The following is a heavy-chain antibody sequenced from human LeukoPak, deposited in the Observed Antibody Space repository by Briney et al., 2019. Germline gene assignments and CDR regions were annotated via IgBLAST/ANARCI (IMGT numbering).Heavy chain of an antibody. Sequence: SETLSLTCTVSGGSISSSSYYWGWIRQPPGKGLEWIGSIYYSGSTYYNPSLKSRVTISVDTSKNQFSLKLSSVTAADTAVYYCARGTYETFLDAFDIWGQGTTVTVSS. CDR2: IYYSGST. CDR3: ARGTYETFLDAFDI. V-gene: IGHV4-39*01. D-gene: IGHD3-3*01. CDR1: GGSISSSSYY. J-gene: IGHJ3*02.